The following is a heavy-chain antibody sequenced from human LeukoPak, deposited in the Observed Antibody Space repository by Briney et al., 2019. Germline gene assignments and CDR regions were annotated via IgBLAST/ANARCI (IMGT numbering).Heavy chain of an antibody. V-gene: IGHV3-30*02. J-gene: IGHJ4*02. Sequence: GGSLRLSCAASGFTVNNNYMSWVRQAPGKGLEWVAFIRYDGSNKYYADSVKGRFTISRDNSKNTLYLQMNSLRAEDTAVYYCAKDMNVLRFLEWPPDYWGQGTLVTVSS. D-gene: IGHD3-3*01. CDR2: IRYDGSNK. CDR3: AKDMNVLRFLEWPPDY. CDR1: GFTVNNNY.